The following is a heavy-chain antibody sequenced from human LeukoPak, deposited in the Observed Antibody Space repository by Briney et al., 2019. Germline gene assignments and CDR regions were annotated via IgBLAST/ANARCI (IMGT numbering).Heavy chain of an antibody. D-gene: IGHD3-10*01. CDR1: GGSISSSGYY. V-gene: IGHV4-39*01. CDR2: IYYSGST. Sequence: SETLSLTCTVSGGSISSSGYYWGWIRQPPGKGLEWIASIYYSGSTYYNPSLKSRVTISVDTSKNQLSLKLSSLTAADTAVYYCARHEGSTYYYGSGSYIGSYFDYWGQGTLVTVSS. CDR3: ARHEGSTYYYGSGSYIGSYFDY. J-gene: IGHJ4*02.